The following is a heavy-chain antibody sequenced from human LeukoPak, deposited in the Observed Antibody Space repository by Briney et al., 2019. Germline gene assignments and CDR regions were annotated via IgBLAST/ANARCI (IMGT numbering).Heavy chain of an antibody. Sequence: PSETLSLTCTVSGYSISSGYFWGWIRQPPGKGLEWIGVYHVGTTDYNPSLKSRVTISVDRSKNQMSLKLSSVTAADTAVYYCARCLGFLGSSWYPDAFDIWGQGTMVTVSS. CDR3: ARCLGFLGSSWYPDAFDI. J-gene: IGHJ3*02. CDR2: VYHVGTT. D-gene: IGHD6-13*01. V-gene: IGHV4-38-2*02. CDR1: GYSISSGYF.